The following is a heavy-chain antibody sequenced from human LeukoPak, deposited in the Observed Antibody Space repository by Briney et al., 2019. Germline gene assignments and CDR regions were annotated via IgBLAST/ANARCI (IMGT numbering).Heavy chain of an antibody. CDR3: ARDAPSIAAQVDY. CDR2: ISSSGSTI. Sequence: GGSLRLSCAASGFTFSSYEMNWVRQAPGKGLGWIPYISSSGSTIYYADSVKGRFTISRDNAKNSLYLQMNSLRAEDTAVYYCARDAPSIAAQVDYWGQGTLVTVSS. CDR1: GFTFSSYE. V-gene: IGHV3-48*03. J-gene: IGHJ4*02. D-gene: IGHD6-13*01.